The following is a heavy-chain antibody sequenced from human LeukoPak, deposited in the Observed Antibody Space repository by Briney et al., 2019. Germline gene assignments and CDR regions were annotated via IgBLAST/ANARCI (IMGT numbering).Heavy chain of an antibody. Sequence: SETLSLTCTVSGGSISSYYWSWIRQPAGKGLEWIGRIYTSGSTNYNPSLKSRVTMSVDTSKNQFSLKLSSVTAADTAVYYCASETWYSSSWSNWFDPWGQGTLVTVPS. CDR3: ASETWYSSSWSNWFDP. D-gene: IGHD6-13*01. V-gene: IGHV4-4*07. CDR2: IYTSGST. J-gene: IGHJ5*02. CDR1: GGSISSYY.